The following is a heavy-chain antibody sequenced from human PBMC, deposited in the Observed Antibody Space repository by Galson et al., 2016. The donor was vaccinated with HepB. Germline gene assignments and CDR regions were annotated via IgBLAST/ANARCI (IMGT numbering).Heavy chain of an antibody. CDR2: IYDSGTT. CDR3: ARGNYYESSRYDDYYYYMDV. CDR1: GGSTSSNF. V-gene: IGHV4-59*01. J-gene: IGHJ6*03. D-gene: IGHD3-22*01. Sequence: SETLSLTCTVSGGSTSSNFWTWIRQPPGKGLEWIGHIYDSGTTSYNPSLKSRVTISLDTSKAQFSLKVSSVTAADTAVYFCARGNYYESSRYDDYYYYMDVWGKGTTVTVSS.